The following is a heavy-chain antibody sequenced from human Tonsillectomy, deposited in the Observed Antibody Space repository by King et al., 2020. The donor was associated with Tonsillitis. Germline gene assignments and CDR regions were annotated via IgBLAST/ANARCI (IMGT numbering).Heavy chain of an antibody. Sequence: QLQESGPGLVKPSETLSLTCTVSGGSISTSNNYWGWIRQPPGKGLEWIGNIYYGGSTFHNPSLKSQVTISVDTSKNQFSLRLSSVTAADTAVYYCAGSARDGYNCYFDYWGQGTLATVSS. V-gene: IGHV4-39*01. CDR3: AGSARDGYNCYFDY. J-gene: IGHJ4*02. CDR1: GGSISTSNNY. CDR2: IYYGGST. D-gene: IGHD5-24*01.